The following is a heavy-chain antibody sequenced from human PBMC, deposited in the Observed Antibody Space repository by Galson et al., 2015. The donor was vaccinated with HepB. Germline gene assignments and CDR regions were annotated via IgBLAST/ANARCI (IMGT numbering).Heavy chain of an antibody. CDR3: ARASKPVVVTAILLDY. Sequence: QSGAEVKKPGESLKISCKGSGYSFTSYWIGWVRQMPGKGLEWMGIIYPGDSDTRYSPSFQGQVTISADKSISTAYLQWSSLKASDTAMYYCARASKPVVVTAILLDYWGQGTLVTVSS. J-gene: IGHJ4*02. CDR2: IYPGDSDT. CDR1: GYSFTSYW. V-gene: IGHV5-51*01. D-gene: IGHD2-21*02.